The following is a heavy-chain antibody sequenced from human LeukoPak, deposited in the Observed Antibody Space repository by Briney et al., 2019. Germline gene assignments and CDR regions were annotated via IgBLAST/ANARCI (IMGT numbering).Heavy chain of an antibody. CDR3: ARAGACGGDCYIDY. V-gene: IGHV1-2*06. CDR1: GYTFTGYY. CDR2: INPNSGGT. D-gene: IGHD2-21*02. J-gene: IGHJ4*02. Sequence: ASVKVSCKASGYTFTGYYMHWLRQAPGQGLEWMGRINPNSGGTNYAQKFQGRVTMTRDTSISTAYMELSRLRSDDTAVYYCARAGACGGDCYIDYWGQGTLVTVSS.